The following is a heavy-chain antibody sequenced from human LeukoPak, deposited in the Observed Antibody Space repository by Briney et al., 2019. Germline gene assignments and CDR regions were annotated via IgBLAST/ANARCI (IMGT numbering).Heavy chain of an antibody. CDR2: ISGSGGST. Sequence: PGGSLRLSCAASGFTFSSYAMSWVRQAPGKGLEWVSAISGSGGSTYYADSVKGRFTISRDNSKNTLYLQMNSLRAEDTAVYYCAKDGVGGTVTSHGLYDYWGQGTLVTVSS. J-gene: IGHJ4*02. V-gene: IGHV3-23*01. CDR1: GFTFSSYA. D-gene: IGHD4-17*01. CDR3: AKDGVGGTVTSHGLYDY.